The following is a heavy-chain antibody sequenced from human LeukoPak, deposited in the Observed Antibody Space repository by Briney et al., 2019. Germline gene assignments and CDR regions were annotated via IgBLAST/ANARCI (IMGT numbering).Heavy chain of an antibody. Sequence: GGSLRLSCAASGFTFSSYAMSWVRQAPGKGLEWVSAISGSGGSTYYADSVKGRFTISRDNAKNSLYLQMNSLRAEDTAVYYCARGRTWLQFGYWGQGTLVTVSS. CDR1: GFTFSSYA. CDR3: ARGRTWLQFGY. D-gene: IGHD5-24*01. CDR2: ISGSGGST. V-gene: IGHV3-23*01. J-gene: IGHJ4*02.